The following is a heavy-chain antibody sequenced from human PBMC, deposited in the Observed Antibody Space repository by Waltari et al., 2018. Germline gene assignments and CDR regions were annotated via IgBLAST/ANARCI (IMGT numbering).Heavy chain of an antibody. CDR1: GFSLRTSGMC. CDR2: IDWDDDK. CDR3: ARTHDYYGSGSTFDY. D-gene: IGHD3-10*01. V-gene: IGHV2-70*01. Sequence: QVTLRESGPALVTHTQTLTLTCTFSGFSLRTSGMCVSWIRQPPGKALEWLALIDWDDDKYYSTSLKTRLTISKDTSKNQVVLTMTNMDPVDTATYYCARTHDYYGSGSTFDYWGQGTLVTVSS. J-gene: IGHJ4*02.